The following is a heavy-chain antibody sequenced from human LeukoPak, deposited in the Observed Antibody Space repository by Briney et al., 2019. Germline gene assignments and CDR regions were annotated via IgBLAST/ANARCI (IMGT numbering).Heavy chain of an antibody. CDR3: TRLTEG. Sequence: RGGCLKLSCAASGFTFSGSAMHWVRQASGKGLEWVGRIRSKANSYATAYAASVKGRFTISRDDSKNTAYLQMNSLKTEDTAVYYCTRLTEGWGQDPLDPVSS. J-gene: IGHJ1*01. CDR2: IRSKANSYAT. CDR1: GFTFSGSA. V-gene: IGHV3-73*01.